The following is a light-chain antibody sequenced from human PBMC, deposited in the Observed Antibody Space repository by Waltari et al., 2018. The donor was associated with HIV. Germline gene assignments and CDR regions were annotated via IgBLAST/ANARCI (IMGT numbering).Light chain of an antibody. J-gene: IGKJ2*01. CDR3: QQYYTPPYT. CDR1: QSVFYSSNDKNY. Sequence: DIVMTQSPDSLAVSLGERATLNCKSSQSVFYSSNDKNYVAWYQQRPGQPPKLLIYGASTRGSGVPYLFSGSGSGTDFTLTIRSLQAEDVAVYYCQQYYTPPYTFGQGTKLEIK. V-gene: IGKV4-1*01. CDR2: GAS.